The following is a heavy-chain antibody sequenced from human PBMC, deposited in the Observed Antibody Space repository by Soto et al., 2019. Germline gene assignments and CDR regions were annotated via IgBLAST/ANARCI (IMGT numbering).Heavy chain of an antibody. D-gene: IGHD1-26*01. V-gene: IGHV3-30*18. J-gene: IGHJ3*02. Sequence: GGSLRLSCAASGFTFSSYGMHWVRQAPGKGLEWVAVISYDGSNKYYVDSVKGRFTISRDNSKNTLYLQMNSLRAEDTAVYYCAKDRPVYNIVGAPDIWGQGTMVTVSS. CDR2: ISYDGSNK. CDR1: GFTFSSYG. CDR3: AKDRPVYNIVGAPDI.